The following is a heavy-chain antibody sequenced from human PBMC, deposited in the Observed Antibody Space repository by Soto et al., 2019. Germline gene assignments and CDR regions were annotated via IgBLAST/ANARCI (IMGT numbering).Heavy chain of an antibody. D-gene: IGHD6-6*01. CDR2: INHSGST. CDR1: GGSFSGYY. Sequence: QVQLQQWGAGLLKPSETLSLTCAVYGGSFSGYYWSWIRQPPGKGLEWIGEINHSGSTNYNPSLKSRVTISVDTSKNQFSLKLSSVTAADTAVYYCASKLYSSSYYFDYWGQGTLVTVSS. J-gene: IGHJ4*02. V-gene: IGHV4-34*01. CDR3: ASKLYSSSYYFDY.